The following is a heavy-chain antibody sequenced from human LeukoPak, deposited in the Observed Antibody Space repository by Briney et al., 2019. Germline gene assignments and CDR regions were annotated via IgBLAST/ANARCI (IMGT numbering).Heavy chain of an antibody. Sequence: SXGTNYAQKFQGRVTMTRDTSISTAYMELSRLRSDDTAVYYCARVSSYCSSTSCPTLYYFDYWGQGTLVTVSS. J-gene: IGHJ4*02. V-gene: IGHV1-2*02. CDR3: ARVSSYCSSTSCPTLYYFDY. D-gene: IGHD2-2*01. CDR2: SXGT.